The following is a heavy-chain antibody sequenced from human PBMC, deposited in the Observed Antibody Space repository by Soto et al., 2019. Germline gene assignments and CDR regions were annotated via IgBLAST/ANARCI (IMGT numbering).Heavy chain of an antibody. CDR1: GYSFTSYW. D-gene: IGHD3-22*01. V-gene: IGHV5-51*01. Sequence: PGESLKISCKGSGYSFTSYWIGWVRQMPGKGLEWMGIIYPGDSDTRYSPSFRGQVTISADKSISTAYLQWSSLKAPDTAVYYCARRGYYDSSGYYGFDIWGQGTMVTVSS. J-gene: IGHJ3*02. CDR2: IYPGDSDT. CDR3: ARRGYYDSSGYYGFDI.